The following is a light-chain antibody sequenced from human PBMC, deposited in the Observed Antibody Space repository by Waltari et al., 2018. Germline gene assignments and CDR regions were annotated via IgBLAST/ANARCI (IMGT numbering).Light chain of an antibody. CDR3: QQFGSSPWT. CDR2: GAS. J-gene: IGKJ1*01. CDR1: QSVSSSY. Sequence: EIVLTQSPGPLSFSPGERATLSCRASQSVSSSYLVWYQQKPGQAPRLLIYGASSRATGIPDRFSGSGSGTDFTLTISKLEPEDFAVYYCQQFGSSPWTFGQGTKVEIK. V-gene: IGKV3-20*01.